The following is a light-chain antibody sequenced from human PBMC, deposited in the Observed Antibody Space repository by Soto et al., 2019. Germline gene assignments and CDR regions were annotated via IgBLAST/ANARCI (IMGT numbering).Light chain of an antibody. CDR1: SGHSSYA. J-gene: IGLJ2*01. CDR3: QTWGSGTVV. CDR2: LNSDGSH. V-gene: IGLV4-69*01. Sequence: QLVLTQSPSASASLGASVKLTSTLSSGHSSYAIAWHQQQPEKGPRYLMKLNSDGSHSKGDGIPDRFSGSSSGAERYLTISSLQSEDEADYCCQTWGSGTVVFGGGTKLTVL.